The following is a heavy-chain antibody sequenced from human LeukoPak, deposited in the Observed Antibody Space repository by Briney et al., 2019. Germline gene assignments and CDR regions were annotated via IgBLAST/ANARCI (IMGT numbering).Heavy chain of an antibody. V-gene: IGHV3-30*01. CDR3: ARDSTYYYDSGSSGPHYFDF. J-gene: IGHJ4*02. CDR2: ISYHGDIT. D-gene: IGHD3-10*01. Sequence: PGGSLRLSCAASRFTFSSYAMHWVRQAPGKGLEWVALISYHGDITYYADSVKGRFTLSRDNSKTTLFLQLNSLRAEDTAVYYCARDSTYYYDSGSSGPHYFDFWGQGTLVTVSS. CDR1: RFTFSSYA.